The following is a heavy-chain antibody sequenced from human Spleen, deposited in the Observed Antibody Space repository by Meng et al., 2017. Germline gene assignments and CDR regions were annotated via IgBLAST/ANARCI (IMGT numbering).Heavy chain of an antibody. V-gene: IGHV1-2*06. CDR1: GYTFPDYW. J-gene: IGHJ4*02. CDR2: INPKSGDT. CDR3: ARDEDISAAGKLFGDY. D-gene: IGHD6-13*01. Sequence: QVQSVPSGAEGKKPGASVKVSCKASGYTFPDYWLHWVRRAPGQGLEWMGRINPKSGDTHYAQRFQGRVTMTGDTSISTAYMELSGLRSDDTAMYYCARDEDISAAGKLFGDYWGQGTLVTVSS.